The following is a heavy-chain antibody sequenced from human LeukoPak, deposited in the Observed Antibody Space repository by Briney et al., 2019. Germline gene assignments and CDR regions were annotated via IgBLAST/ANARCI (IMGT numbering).Heavy chain of an antibody. Sequence: GESLQISCQGSGYRFTSYWIGWVRQLPGKGLEWMGIIYPGDSDTRYSPSFQGQVTISVDKTISTAYLQWSSLKASDTAMYYCASRSSNYYYYGMDVWGQGTTVTVSS. CDR1: GYRFTSYW. V-gene: IGHV5-51*01. J-gene: IGHJ6*02. CDR3: ASRSSNYYYYGMDV. D-gene: IGHD6-6*01. CDR2: IYPGDSDT.